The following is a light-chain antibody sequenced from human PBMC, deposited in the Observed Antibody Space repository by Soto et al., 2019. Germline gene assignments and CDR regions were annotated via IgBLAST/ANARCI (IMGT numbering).Light chain of an antibody. CDR1: QDISNY. Sequence: DIQMTQSPSSLSASVGDRVTITWQASQDISNYLNWYQQKPGKAPKLLIYDATNLETGVPSRFSGRGSGADYTFTISSLQLEDIATYYWQQYDNLPRTCGQGTKLEIK. CDR2: DAT. CDR3: QQYDNLPRT. V-gene: IGKV1-33*01. J-gene: IGKJ2*02.